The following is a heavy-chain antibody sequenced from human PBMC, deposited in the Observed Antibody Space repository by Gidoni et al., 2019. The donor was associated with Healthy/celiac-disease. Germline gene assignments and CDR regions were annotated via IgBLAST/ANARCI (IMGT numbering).Heavy chain of an antibody. CDR3: ARDSGY. CDR2: ICYDGSNK. V-gene: IGHV3-33*01. Sequence: QVQLVESGGGVVQPVRSLRLSCAASGFTFSSYGMHWVRQAPGKGLEWVAVICYDGSNKYYADSVKGRFTISRDNSKNTLYLQMNSLRAEDTAVYYCARDSGYWGQGTLVTVSS. J-gene: IGHJ4*02. CDR1: GFTFSSYG.